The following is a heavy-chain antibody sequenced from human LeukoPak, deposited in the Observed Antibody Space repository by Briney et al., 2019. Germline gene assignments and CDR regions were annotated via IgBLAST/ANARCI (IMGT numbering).Heavy chain of an antibody. J-gene: IGHJ4*02. CDR3: ARWRWLQSEFDY. D-gene: IGHD5-24*01. CDR1: GFTFGSYA. CDR2: ITGNDGGT. Sequence: GGSLRLSCAASGFTFGSYAMNWVRQAPGKGLEWVSTITGNDGGTYYADSVKGRFTISRDNSKNTLYLQMNSLRAGDTALYYCARWRWLQSEFDYWGQGTLVTVSS. V-gene: IGHV3-23*01.